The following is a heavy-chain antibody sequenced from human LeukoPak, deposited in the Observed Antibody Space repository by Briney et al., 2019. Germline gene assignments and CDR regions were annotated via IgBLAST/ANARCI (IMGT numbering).Heavy chain of an antibody. CDR2: IYYSGST. CDR1: GGSISSYY. Sequence: SETLSLTCTVPGGSISSYYWSWIRQPPGKGLEWIGYIYYSGSTNYNPSLKSRVTISVDTSKNQFSLKLSSVTAADTAVYYCARLSGYYGSGIDYWGQGTLVTVSS. CDR3: ARLSGYYGSGIDY. V-gene: IGHV4-59*01. D-gene: IGHD3-10*01. J-gene: IGHJ4*02.